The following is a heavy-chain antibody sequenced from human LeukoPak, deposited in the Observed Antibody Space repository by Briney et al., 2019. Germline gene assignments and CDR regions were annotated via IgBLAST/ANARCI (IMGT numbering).Heavy chain of an antibody. V-gene: IGHV1-69*05. J-gene: IGHJ4*02. CDR2: IIPMFGTA. Sequence: SVKVSCKASGGTFRSYGISWVRQAPGQGLEWMGGIIPMFGTANYAQKFQGRVTMTRDTSTSTVYMELNSLISDDTAVYYCARNHPRGDGYAYWGRGTLVTVSS. CDR1: GGTFRSYG. CDR3: ARNHPRGDGYAY. D-gene: IGHD2-2*03.